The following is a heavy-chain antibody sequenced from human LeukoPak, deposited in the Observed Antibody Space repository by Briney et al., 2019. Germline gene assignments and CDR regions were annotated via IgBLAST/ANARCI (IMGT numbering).Heavy chain of an antibody. J-gene: IGHJ5*02. D-gene: IGHD2-15*01. Sequence: ASVKVSCKASGYTFTSYDINWVRQATGQGLEWMGWMNPNSGNTDYAQKFQGRFIITINTSISTAYMELSSLRSEDTAVYYCARERCSGGSCYSNWFDPWGQGTLVTVSS. V-gene: IGHV1-8*03. CDR3: ARERCSGGSCYSNWFDP. CDR1: GYTFTSYD. CDR2: MNPNSGNT.